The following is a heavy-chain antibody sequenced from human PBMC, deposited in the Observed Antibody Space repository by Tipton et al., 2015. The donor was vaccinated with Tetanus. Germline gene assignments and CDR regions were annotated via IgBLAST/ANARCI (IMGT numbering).Heavy chain of an antibody. D-gene: IGHD5-24*01. CDR3: ARGGRDAYNNPLGAFDV. J-gene: IGHJ3*01. CDR1: GFTFSAYW. Sequence: SLRLSCAASGFTFSAYWMHWVRQAPGKGLVWVSRMNSDGSYIAYADSVKGRFTISRDNAKNTLFLQMSSLRGEDTAVYYCARGGRDAYNNPLGAFDVWGRGTTVTVSS. CDR2: MNSDGSYI. V-gene: IGHV3-74*01.